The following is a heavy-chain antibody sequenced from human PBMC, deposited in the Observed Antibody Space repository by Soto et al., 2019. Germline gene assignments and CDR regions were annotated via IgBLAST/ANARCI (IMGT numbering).Heavy chain of an antibody. J-gene: IGHJ4*02. D-gene: IGHD1-26*01. CDR3: ARHSGEEKGRTIRRLDY. CDR1: GYSFTSNW. CDR2: INPADSDI. V-gene: IGHV5-51*01. Sequence: GESLKISCEASGYSFTSNWIGWVRQMPGKGLEWMGIINPADSDIKYSPSFQGQVTISADKSISTVYLQWSSLQASDTAMYYCARHSGEEKGRTIRRLDYGGQGTLVTVSS.